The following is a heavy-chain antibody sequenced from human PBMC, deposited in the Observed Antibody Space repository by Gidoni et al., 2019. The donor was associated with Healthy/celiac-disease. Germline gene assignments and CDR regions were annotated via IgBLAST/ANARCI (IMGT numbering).Heavy chain of an antibody. CDR3: ARTSGSYAVRYYYYGMDV. CDR1: GFTFCSYG. J-gene: IGHJ6*02. Sequence: QVPLVESGGGVVQPGRSLRLSCAASGFTFCSYGMHWVRQAPGKGLEWVAVISYDGSNKYYADSVKGRFTISRDNSKNTLYLQMNSLRAEDTAVYYCARTSGSYAVRYYYYGMDVWGQGTTVTVSS. V-gene: IGHV3-30*03. D-gene: IGHD1-26*01. CDR2: ISYDGSNK.